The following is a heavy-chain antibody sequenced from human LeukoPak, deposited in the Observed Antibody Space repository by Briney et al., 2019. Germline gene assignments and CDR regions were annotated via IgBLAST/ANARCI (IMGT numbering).Heavy chain of an antibody. D-gene: IGHD1-1*01. CDR1: GFSFSSHW. CDR2: IDRNGRTT. J-gene: IGHJ4*02. V-gene: IGHV3-74*01. CDR3: ARDGHGTNLDEFDS. Sequence: GGSLRLSCAASGFSFSSHWMHWVRQAPGKGLVCVSRIDRNGRTTNYADSAKGRFTISRDNAKNTLYLQMNSLRVDDTAVYFCARDGHGTNLDEFDSWGQGTLLTVSS.